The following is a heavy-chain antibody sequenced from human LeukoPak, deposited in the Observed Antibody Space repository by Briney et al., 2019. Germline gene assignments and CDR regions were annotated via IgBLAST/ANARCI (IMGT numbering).Heavy chain of an antibody. CDR3: ARRENSSSNQFDP. J-gene: IGHJ5*02. Sequence: SETLSLTCTVSGGSISSYYWSWIRQPPGKGLEWIGYIYYSGSTNYNPSLKSRVTISVDTSKNQFSLKLSSVTAADTAVYYCARRENSSSNQFDPWGQGTLVTVSS. D-gene: IGHD6-13*01. CDR2: IYYSGST. V-gene: IGHV4-59*08. CDR1: GGSISSYY.